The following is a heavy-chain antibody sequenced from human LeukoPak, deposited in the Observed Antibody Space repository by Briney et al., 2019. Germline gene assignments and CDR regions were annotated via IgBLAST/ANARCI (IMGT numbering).Heavy chain of an antibody. J-gene: IGHJ5*02. D-gene: IGHD3-10*01. Sequence: SETLSLTCAVYGGSFSGYYWGWIRQPPGKGLEWIGEINHSGSTNYNPSLKSRVTISVDTSKNQFSLKLSSVTAADTAVYYCASATMVRAGGWFDPWGQGTLVTVSS. CDR2: INHSGST. CDR3: ASATMVRAGGWFDP. V-gene: IGHV4-34*01. CDR1: GGSFSGYY.